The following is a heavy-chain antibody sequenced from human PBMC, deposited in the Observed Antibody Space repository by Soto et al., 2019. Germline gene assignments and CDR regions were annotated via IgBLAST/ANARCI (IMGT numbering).Heavy chain of an antibody. CDR3: ARHPERIAEIGWFYP. Sequence: GGSLRLSCAASGFTFSSYSMNWVRQAPGKGLEWVSYISSSSSTIYYADSVKGRFTISRDNAKNSLYLQMNSLRAEDTAVYYCARHPERIAEIGWFYPWGQGTLVTVSS. CDR1: GFTFSSYS. CDR2: ISSSSSTI. D-gene: IGHD6-13*01. V-gene: IGHV3-48*01. J-gene: IGHJ5*02.